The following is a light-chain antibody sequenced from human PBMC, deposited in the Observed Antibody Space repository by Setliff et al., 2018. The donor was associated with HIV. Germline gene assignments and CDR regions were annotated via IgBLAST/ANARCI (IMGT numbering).Light chain of an antibody. J-gene: IGLJ1*01. V-gene: IGLV2-14*03. Sequence: QSALAQPASVSGSPGQSITISCTGTSSDIGSSKFVSWYQQHPGKAPKVMIYNVDKRPSGVSNRFSGSKSGNTASLTISGLQIEDEADYFCSSFISSHIDVFGSGTKVTVL. CDR3: SSFISSHIDV. CDR2: NVD. CDR1: SSDIGSSKF.